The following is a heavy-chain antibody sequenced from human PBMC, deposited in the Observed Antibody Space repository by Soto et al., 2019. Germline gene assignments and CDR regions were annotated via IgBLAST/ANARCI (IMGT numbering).Heavy chain of an antibody. CDR2: IYYSGST. CDR1: GGSISSSSYY. CDR3: ARHTGRGYSGSYFTNDY. J-gene: IGHJ4*02. D-gene: IGHD1-26*01. Sequence: PSETLSLTCTVPGGSISSSSYYWGWIRQPLGKGLEWIGSIYYSGSTYYNPSLKSRVTISVDTSKNQFSLKLSSVTAADTAVYYCARHTGRGYSGSYFTNDYWGQGTLVTVSS. V-gene: IGHV4-39*01.